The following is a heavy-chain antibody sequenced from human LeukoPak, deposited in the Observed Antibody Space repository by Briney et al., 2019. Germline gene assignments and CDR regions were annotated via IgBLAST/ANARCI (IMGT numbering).Heavy chain of an antibody. CDR2: ISSSSSTI. CDR1: GFTFSSYS. CDR3: ARDAVTVVTFECAFEI. J-gene: IGHJ3*02. V-gene: IGHV3-48*04. D-gene: IGHD4-23*01. Sequence: GGSLRLSCAASGFTFSSYSMNWVRQAPGKGLEWVSYISSSSSTIYYADSVKGRFTISRDNAKNSLYLQMNSLRAEDTAVYYCARDAVTVVTFECAFEIWGQGTMVTVSS.